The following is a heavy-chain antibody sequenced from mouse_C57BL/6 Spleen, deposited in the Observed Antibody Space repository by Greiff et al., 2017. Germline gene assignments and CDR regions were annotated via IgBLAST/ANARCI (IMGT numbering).Heavy chain of an antibody. CDR2: IDPSDSET. J-gene: IGHJ4*01. CDR1: GYTFSSYW. Sequence: VQLQQPGAELVRPGSSVKLSCKASGYTFSSYWLHWVKQRPIQGLEWIGNIDPSDSETPYNQKFKDKATLTVDKSSSTAYMQLSSLTSEDYAVYYCARKSSLYYYAMDYWGQGTSVTVSS. CDR3: ARKSSLYYYAMDY. V-gene: IGHV1-52*01. D-gene: IGHD1-1*01.